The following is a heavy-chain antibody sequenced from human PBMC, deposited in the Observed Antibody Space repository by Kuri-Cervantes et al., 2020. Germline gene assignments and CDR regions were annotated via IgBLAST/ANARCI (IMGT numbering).Heavy chain of an antibody. CDR3: ARDLNWFDP. V-gene: IGHV1-18*01. Sequence: ASVKVSCKTSGYSFTFYGISWVRQAPGQGLEWMGWITADNGDTNYAQKLQGRVTMTTDTSTSTAYMELRSLRSDDTAVYYCARDLNWFDPWGQGTLVTVSS. CDR2: ITADNGDT. J-gene: IGHJ5*02. CDR1: GYSFTFYG.